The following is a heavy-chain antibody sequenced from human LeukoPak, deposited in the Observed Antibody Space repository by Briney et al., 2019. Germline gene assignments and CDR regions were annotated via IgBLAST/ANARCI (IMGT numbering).Heavy chain of an antibody. Sequence: SVKVSCKASGYTFTSYDINWVRQATGQGLEWMGWMNPNSGNTGYAQKFQSRVTMTRNTSISTAYMELSSLRSEDTAVYYCARGKDYGTIFGVVIAYYYYGMDVWGQGTTVTVSS. CDR2: MNPNSGNT. CDR1: GYTFTSYD. D-gene: IGHD3-3*01. J-gene: IGHJ6*02. CDR3: ARGKDYGTIFGVVIAYYYYGMDV. V-gene: IGHV1-8*01.